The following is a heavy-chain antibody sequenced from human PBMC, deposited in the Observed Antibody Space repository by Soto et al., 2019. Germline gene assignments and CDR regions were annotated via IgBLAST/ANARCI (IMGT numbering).Heavy chain of an antibody. CDR1: CNYIISGYY. D-gene: IGHD3-3*01. Sequence: SETLSLTCHVSCNYIISGYYCAWLRQPPGKGLEWIGSIYHSGTSYYNPSHKSRVTIAVEASKNECSLKLSSVTDGDSAVYYCERTDNVGYYPYLGQGSLVTVS. CDR3: ERTDNVGYYPY. CDR2: IYHSGTS. J-gene: IGHJ4*02. V-gene: IGHV4-38-2*01.